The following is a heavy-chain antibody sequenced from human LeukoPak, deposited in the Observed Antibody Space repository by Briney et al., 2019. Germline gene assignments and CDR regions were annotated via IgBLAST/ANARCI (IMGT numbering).Heavy chain of an antibody. D-gene: IGHD6-19*01. Sequence: PSETLSLTCTVSGGSISSSYWSWIRQPPGQGLEWIGYIYYSGSTNYNPSFKSRVAISVDTSKNQFALKLSSVTAADTAVYYCATRGIAVAGTFDYWGQGTLVTVST. CDR1: GGSISSSY. CDR3: ATRGIAVAGTFDY. J-gene: IGHJ4*02. CDR2: IYYSGST. V-gene: IGHV4-59*08.